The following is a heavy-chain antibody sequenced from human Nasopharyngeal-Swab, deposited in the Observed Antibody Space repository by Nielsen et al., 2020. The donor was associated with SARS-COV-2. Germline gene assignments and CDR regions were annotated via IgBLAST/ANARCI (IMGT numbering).Heavy chain of an antibody. D-gene: IGHD3-22*01. CDR1: GFTFSSYG. J-gene: IGHJ6*04. CDR3: ARPYDSSGYYSPGYMDV. Sequence: GESLKISCEASGFTFSSYGMNWVRQAPGKGLEWVSSISSSSSYIYYADSVKGRFTISRDNAKNSLYLQMNSLRAEDTAVYYCARPYDSSGYYSPGYMDVWGKGTTVTVSS. V-gene: IGHV3-21*01. CDR2: ISSSSSYI.